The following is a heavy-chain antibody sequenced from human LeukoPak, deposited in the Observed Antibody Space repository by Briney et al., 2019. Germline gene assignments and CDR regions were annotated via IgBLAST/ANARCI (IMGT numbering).Heavy chain of an antibody. CDR2: IVPIRDIA. D-gene: IGHD3-16*01. CDR3: TRGPYDGTYYFDY. CDR1: GGTFSNYA. J-gene: IGHJ4*02. Sequence: GASVKVSSKASGGTFSNYAISWVRQAPGQGLEWVGRIVPIRDIAHYAQKFLGRVTITADKSTTTAYMEVSSLRSEDTAVYWCTRGPYDGTYYFDYWGQGTLVTVSS. V-gene: IGHV1-69*04.